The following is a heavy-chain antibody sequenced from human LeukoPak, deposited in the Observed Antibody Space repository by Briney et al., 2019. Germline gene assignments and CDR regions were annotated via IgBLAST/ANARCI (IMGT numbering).Heavy chain of an antibody. CDR3: VRRGAGTYDFDY. D-gene: IGHD1-26*01. CDR2: IWTDGSKK. V-gene: IGHV3-33*01. J-gene: IGHJ4*02. Sequence: PGGSLRLSCAASGFTFSSYGMHWVRQAPGKGPEWVTVIWTDGSKKYYVDSVKGRCSISRDNSNNILYLQMDSLRVEDTAVYYCVRRGAGTYDFDYWGQGTLVTVST. CDR1: GFTFSSYG.